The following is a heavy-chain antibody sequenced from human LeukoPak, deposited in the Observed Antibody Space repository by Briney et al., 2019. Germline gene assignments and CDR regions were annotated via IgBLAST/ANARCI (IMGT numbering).Heavy chain of an antibody. CDR2: IRNDGRNK. CDR1: GFSFSKYG. J-gene: IGHJ6*04. V-gene: IGHV3-30*02. D-gene: IGHD3-10*02. CDR3: AELGITMIGGV. Sequence: PWGSLRLSCAASGFSFSKYGMHWVRQAPGRGLEWVAFIRNDGRNKYYADSVKGRFTISRDNSKNTLYLQMKSLRAEDTAVYYCAELGITMIGGVWGKGTTVTISS.